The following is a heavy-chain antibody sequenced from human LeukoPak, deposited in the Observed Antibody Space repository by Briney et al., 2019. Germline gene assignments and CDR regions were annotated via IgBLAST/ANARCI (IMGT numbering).Heavy chain of an antibody. D-gene: IGHD2-15*01. V-gene: IGHV3-23*01. CDR2: ISVSGARA. J-gene: IGHJ6*02. CDR1: GFNFRGYA. CDR3: AREVVLVETNYFYYGMGV. Sequence: GGSLRLSCAASGFNFRGYAMSWVRQAPGKGLEWVSAISVSGARAHYVESVRGRFTISRDNAQNTLHLQMNSLRAEDTAVYYCAREVVLVETNYFYYGMGVWGQGTTVTVSS.